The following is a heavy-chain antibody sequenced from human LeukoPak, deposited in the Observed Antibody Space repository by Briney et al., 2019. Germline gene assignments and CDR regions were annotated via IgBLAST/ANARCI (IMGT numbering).Heavy chain of an antibody. D-gene: IGHD3-16*01. CDR3: TRGNGGFDNWFDP. J-gene: IGHJ5*02. V-gene: IGHV3-49*03. CDR1: GFTFGDYA. Sequence: GGSLRLSCTASGFTFGDYAMSWLRQAPGKGLEWVGFIRSKAYGGTTEYAASVKGRFTISRDDSKSIAYLQMNSLKTEDTAVYYCTRGNGGFDNWFDPWGQGTLVTVSS. CDR2: IRSKAYGGTT.